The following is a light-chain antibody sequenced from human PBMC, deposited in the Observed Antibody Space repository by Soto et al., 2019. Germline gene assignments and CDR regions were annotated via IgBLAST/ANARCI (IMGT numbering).Light chain of an antibody. V-gene: IGLV2-8*01. CDR1: SSDVGGYNY. J-gene: IGLJ1*01. CDR3: SAYAGSNNFV. CDR2: EVS. Sequence: QSALTQPPSASGSPGQSVTISCTGTSSDVGGYNYVSWYQQHPGKAPKLMIYEVSKRPSGVPDRFSGAKYGNTASLTVSGLQAEEEADYYCSAYAGSNNFVFGTGTKLTAL.